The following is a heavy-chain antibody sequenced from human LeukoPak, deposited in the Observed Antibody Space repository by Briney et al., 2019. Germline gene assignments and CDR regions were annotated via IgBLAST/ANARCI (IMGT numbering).Heavy chain of an antibody. CDR1: GYTLTSYY. V-gene: IGHV1-46*01. CDR3: ARSEGDRKYYYYYYGMDV. Sequence: ASVKVSCKASGYTLTSYYMHWVRQAPGQGLEWMGIINPSGGSTSYAQKFQGRVTMTRDMSTSTVYMELSSLRSEDTAVYYCARSEGDRKYYYYYYGMDVWGQGTTVTVSS. D-gene: IGHD3-16*01. J-gene: IGHJ6*02. CDR2: INPSGGST.